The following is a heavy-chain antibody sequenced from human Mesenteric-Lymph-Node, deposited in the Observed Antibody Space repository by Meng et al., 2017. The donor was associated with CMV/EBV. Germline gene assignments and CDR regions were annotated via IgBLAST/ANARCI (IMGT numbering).Heavy chain of an antibody. V-gene: IGHV3-13*01. Sequence: GESLKISCAASGITFNTYDMHWVRQAPGKGLEWVSAIGTAGDTYYADSVKGRFTISRDNAKNSLYLQMNSLRAGDTAVYYCGRDRSDFWSGYSGMDVWGQGTTVTVSS. J-gene: IGHJ6*02. CDR1: GITFNTYD. CDR2: IGTAGDT. CDR3: GRDRSDFWSGYSGMDV. D-gene: IGHD3-3*01.